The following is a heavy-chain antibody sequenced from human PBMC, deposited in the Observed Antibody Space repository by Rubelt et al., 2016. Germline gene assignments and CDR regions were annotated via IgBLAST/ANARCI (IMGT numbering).Heavy chain of an antibody. V-gene: IGHV1-3*01. D-gene: IGHD6-19*01. Sequence: QVQLVQSGAEVKKPGASVKVSCKASGYTFTSYAMHWVRQAPGQRLEWMGWINAGNGNTKDSQKFQGRVTITREASASTAYMELSSLRSEDTAIYYCATGYGSGWYVAYWGQGTLVTVSS. J-gene: IGHJ4*02. CDR2: INAGNGNT. CDR3: ATGYGSGWYVAY. CDR1: GYTFTSYA.